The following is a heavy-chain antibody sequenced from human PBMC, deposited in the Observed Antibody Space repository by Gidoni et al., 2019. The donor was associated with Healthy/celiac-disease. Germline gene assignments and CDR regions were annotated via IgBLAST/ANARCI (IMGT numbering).Heavy chain of an antibody. CDR2: IYSGGST. V-gene: IGHV3-66*01. CDR3: SSRRT. D-gene: IGHD2-21*02. CDR1: GFTVSSNY. J-gene: IGHJ4*02. Sequence: EVPLVASVGGLVQPGGSLRLACAASGFTVSSNYMSWVRQAPRKGLEWVSVIYSGGSTYYADSVKGRFTISRDNSKNTLYLQMNSLRAEDTVVYYCSSRRTGGQGTLVTVSS.